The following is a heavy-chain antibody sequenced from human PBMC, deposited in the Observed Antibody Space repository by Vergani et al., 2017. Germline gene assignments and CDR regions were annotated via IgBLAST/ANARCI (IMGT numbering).Heavy chain of an antibody. CDR2: MNPNSGNT. D-gene: IGHD3-3*01. CDR1: GYTFTSYD. Sequence: QVPLVQSGAEVKKPGASVKVSCKASGYTFTSYDINWVRQATGQGLEWMGWMNPNSGNTGYAQKFQGRVTMTRNTSISTAYMELSSLRSEDTAVYYCARGRYYYFWSGFNTETDYMDVWGKGTTVTVSS. CDR3: ARGRYYYFWSGFNTETDYMDV. J-gene: IGHJ6*03. V-gene: IGHV1-8*01.